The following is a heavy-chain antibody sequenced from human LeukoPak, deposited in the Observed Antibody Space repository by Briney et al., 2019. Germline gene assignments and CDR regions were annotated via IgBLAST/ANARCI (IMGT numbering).Heavy chain of an antibody. CDR2: IYTSGST. Sequence: SETLSLTCTVSGGSISSGSYYWSWIRQPAGKGLEWIGRIYTSGSTNYNPSLKSRVTISVDTSKNQFSLKLSSVTAADTAVYYCARWASVYDSSGIAFDIWGQGTMVTVSS. CDR1: GGSISSGSYY. V-gene: IGHV4-61*02. J-gene: IGHJ3*02. D-gene: IGHD3-22*01. CDR3: ARWASVYDSSGIAFDI.